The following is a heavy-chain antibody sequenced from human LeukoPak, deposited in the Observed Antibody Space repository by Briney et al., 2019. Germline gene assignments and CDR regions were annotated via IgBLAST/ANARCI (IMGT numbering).Heavy chain of an antibody. CDR2: ISGSGGST. J-gene: IGHJ5*02. D-gene: IGHD6-19*01. V-gene: IGHV3-23*01. Sequence: GGSLRLSCAASGFTFSSYSMSCVRQAPGKGLEWVSAISGSGGSTYYADSVKGRFTISRDNSKNTLYLQMNSLRAEDTAVYYCAKDSVAVTDPNWFDPWGQGTLVTVSS. CDR3: AKDSVAVTDPNWFDP. CDR1: GFTFSSYS.